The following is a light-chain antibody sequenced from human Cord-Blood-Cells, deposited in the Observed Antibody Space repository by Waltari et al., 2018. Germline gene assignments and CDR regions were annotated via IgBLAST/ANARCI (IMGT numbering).Light chain of an antibody. CDR2: DVS. CDR1: SSDAGGYNY. Sequence: QSALTQPASVSGSPGQSITISCTGTSSDAGGYNYVSWYQPHPGKDPKLMSSDVSNRPSGVSKRFSGSKSGNTASLTISGLQAEDEADYYCSSYTSSSTLVFGGGTKLTVL. V-gene: IGLV2-14*03. J-gene: IGLJ3*02. CDR3: SSYTSSSTLV.